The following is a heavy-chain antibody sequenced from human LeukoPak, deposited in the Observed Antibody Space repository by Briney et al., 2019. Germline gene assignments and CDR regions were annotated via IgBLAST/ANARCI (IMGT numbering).Heavy chain of an antibody. J-gene: IGHJ6*03. CDR3: ARSLTPPYSSSFRHNYYYYMDV. CDR1: GGTFTSYA. D-gene: IGHD6-6*01. V-gene: IGHV1-69*05. Sequence: SVTVSFTASGGTFTSYAISWVRQAPGQGLEWMGGIIPIFGTANYAQKFQGRVTITTDESTSTAYMELSSLRSEDTAVYYCARSLTPPYSSSFRHNYYYYMDVWGKGTTVTVSS. CDR2: IIPIFGTA.